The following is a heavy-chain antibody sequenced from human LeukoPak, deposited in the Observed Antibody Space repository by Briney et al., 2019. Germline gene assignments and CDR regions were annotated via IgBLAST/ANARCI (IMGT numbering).Heavy chain of an antibody. CDR2: IYYSGST. CDR3: ARANYCSSTSCYREGYYFDY. D-gene: IGHD2-2*02. V-gene: IGHV4-59*01. Sequence: SETLSLTCTVSGGSISSYYWSWIRQPPGKGLEWIGHIYYSGSTNYNPSLKSRVTISVDTSKNQFSLKLSSVTAADTAVYYCARANYCSSTSCYREGYYFDYWGQGTLVTVSS. CDR1: GGSISSYY. J-gene: IGHJ4*02.